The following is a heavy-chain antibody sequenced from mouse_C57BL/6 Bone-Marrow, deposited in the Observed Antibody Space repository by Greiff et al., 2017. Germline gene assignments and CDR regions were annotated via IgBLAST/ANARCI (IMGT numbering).Heavy chain of an antibody. CDR3: ARNWDEGY. J-gene: IGHJ2*01. CDR2: ISPRSGNT. CDR1: GYTFTSYG. Sequence: QVQLQQSGAELARPGASVKLSCKASGYTFTSYGISWVKQRTGQGLEWIGEISPRSGNTYYNEKFKGKATLTADKSSSTAYMELRSLTSEDSAVYFCARNWDEGYWGQGTTLTVSS. V-gene: IGHV1-81*01. D-gene: IGHD4-1*01.